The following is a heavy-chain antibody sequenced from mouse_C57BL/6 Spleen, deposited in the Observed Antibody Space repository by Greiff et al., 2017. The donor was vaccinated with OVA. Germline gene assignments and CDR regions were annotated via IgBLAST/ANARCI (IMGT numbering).Heavy chain of an antibody. J-gene: IGHJ1*03. Sequence: QVQLQQPGAELVRPGSSVKLSCKASGYTFTSYWMHWVKQRPIQGLEWIGNIDPSDSETHYNQKFKDKATFPVDKSSSTAYMQLSSLTSEDSAVYYCARANWDGDWYFDVWGTGTTVTVSS. CDR2: IDPSDSET. CDR3: ARANWDGDWYFDV. CDR1: GYTFTSYW. D-gene: IGHD4-1*01. V-gene: IGHV1-52*01.